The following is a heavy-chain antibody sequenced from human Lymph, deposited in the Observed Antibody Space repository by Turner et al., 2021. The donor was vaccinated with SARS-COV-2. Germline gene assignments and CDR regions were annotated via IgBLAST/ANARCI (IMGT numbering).Heavy chain of an antibody. CDR1: GGSFSGYY. V-gene: IGHV4-34*01. CDR3: ARGRLRFLEWSHYYYTMDV. Sequence: QVQLQPWGAGLFKPSETLSLTCAVYGGSFSGYYWTWIRQPPGKGLEWIGDINHSGGTNYNPSLKSRVIISVDTSKNQFSLKLSSVTAADTAVYYCARGRLRFLEWSHYYYTMDVWGQGTTVTVSS. J-gene: IGHJ6*02. D-gene: IGHD3-3*01. CDR2: INHSGGT.